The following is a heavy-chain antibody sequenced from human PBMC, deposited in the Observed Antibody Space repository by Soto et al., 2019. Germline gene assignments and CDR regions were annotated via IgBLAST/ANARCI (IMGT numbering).Heavy chain of an antibody. D-gene: IGHD3-3*01. J-gene: IGHJ6*02. CDR2: IYYSGST. CDR1: GGSISSGDYY. CDR3: ANDFWRGYHEDV. V-gene: IGHV4-30-4*01. Sequence: SETLSLTCTVSGGSISSGDYYWSWIRQPPGKGLEWIGYIYYSGSTYYNPSLKSRVTISVDTSKNQFSLKLSSVTAADTAVYYCANDFWRGYHEDVWGQGTTVTVSS.